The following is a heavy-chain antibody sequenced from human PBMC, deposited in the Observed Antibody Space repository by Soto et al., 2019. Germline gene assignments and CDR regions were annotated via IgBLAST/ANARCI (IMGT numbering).Heavy chain of an antibody. Sequence: GGSLRLSCAASGFTFSSYAMSWVRQAPGKGLEWVSAISGSGGSTYYADSVKGRFTISRDNSKNTLYLQMNSLRAEDTAVYYFSKDAAAYYDFWSGYYSGPIDYWGQGTLVTVSS. V-gene: IGHV3-23*01. D-gene: IGHD3-3*01. J-gene: IGHJ4*02. CDR3: SKDAAAYYDFWSGYYSGPIDY. CDR1: GFTFSSYA. CDR2: ISGSGGST.